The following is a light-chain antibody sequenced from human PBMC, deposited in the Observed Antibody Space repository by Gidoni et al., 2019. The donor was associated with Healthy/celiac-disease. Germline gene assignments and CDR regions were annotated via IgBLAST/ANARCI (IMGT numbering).Light chain of an antibody. Sequence: EFVLTQSPGTPSLSPGERATLACRASQSVSSNYLAWYQQKPGQAPRLLIYGASSRATGIPDRFSGSGSGTDFTLTISRLGPEDFAVYYCQQYGSSPWTFGQGTKVEVK. CDR2: GAS. V-gene: IGKV3-20*01. CDR3: QQYGSSPWT. CDR1: QSVSSNY. J-gene: IGKJ1*01.